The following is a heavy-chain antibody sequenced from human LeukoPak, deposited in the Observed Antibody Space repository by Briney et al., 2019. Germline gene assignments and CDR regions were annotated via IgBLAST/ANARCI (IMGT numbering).Heavy chain of an antibody. D-gene: IGHD4-11*01. V-gene: IGHV4-38-2*02. CDR3: ARDGTDSNHNYYYYYMDV. J-gene: IGHJ6*03. Sequence: SETLSLTCAVSGYSISSGYYWGWIRQPPGKGLEWIGSIYHSGSTYYNPSLKSRVTISVDTSKNQFSLKLSSVTAADTAVYYCARDGTDSNHNYYYYYMDVWGKGTTVTVSS. CDR1: GYSISSGYY. CDR2: IYHSGST.